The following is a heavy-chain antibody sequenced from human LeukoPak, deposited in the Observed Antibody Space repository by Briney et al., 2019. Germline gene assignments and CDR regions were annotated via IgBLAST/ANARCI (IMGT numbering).Heavy chain of an antibody. CDR3: ARSAGSGSCYPFDY. CDR2: IFHSGST. Sequence: SETLSLTCTVSGGSISTYYWSWIRQPPGKGLEWIGYIFHSGSTNYNPSLKSRVTISVDTSKNQFSLKLSSVTAADTAVYYCARSAGSGSCYPFDYWGQGTLVTVSS. J-gene: IGHJ4*02. D-gene: IGHD3-10*01. CDR1: GGSISTYY. V-gene: IGHV4-59*08.